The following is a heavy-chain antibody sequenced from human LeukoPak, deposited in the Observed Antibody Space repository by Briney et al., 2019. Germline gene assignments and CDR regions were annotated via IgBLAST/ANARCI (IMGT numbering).Heavy chain of an antibody. CDR3: ARVVPAANWFDP. J-gene: IGHJ5*02. D-gene: IGHD2-2*01. CDR2: IYHSGST. Sequence: WIGEIYHSGSTNYNPSLKSRVTISVDTSKNQFSLKLSSVTAADTAVYYCARVVPAANWFDPWGQGTLVTVSS. V-gene: IGHV4-4*02.